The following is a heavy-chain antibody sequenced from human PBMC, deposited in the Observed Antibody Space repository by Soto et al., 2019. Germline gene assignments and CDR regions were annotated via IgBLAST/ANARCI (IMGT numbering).Heavy chain of an antibody. Sequence: PGGSLRLSCAASGFTFSSYAMSWVRQAPGKALEWVSASSGSGGSTYYADSVKGRFTISRDNSKNTLYLQMNSLRAEDTAVYYCAKLSPPRGYIVVVVAATAYFDYWGQGTLVTVSS. D-gene: IGHD2-15*01. J-gene: IGHJ4*02. CDR3: AKLSPPRGYIVVVVAATAYFDY. CDR2: SSGSGGST. CDR1: GFTFSSYA. V-gene: IGHV3-23*01.